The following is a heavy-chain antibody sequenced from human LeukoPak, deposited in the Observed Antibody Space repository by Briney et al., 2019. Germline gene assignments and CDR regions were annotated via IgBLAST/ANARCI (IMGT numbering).Heavy chain of an antibody. Sequence: PGGSLRLSCAASGFTFSDYYIIWIRQAPGKGLEWVGFIRSKAYGGTTEYAASVKGRFTISRDDSKSIAYLQMNSLKTEDTAVYYCTMEQQGGDYWGQGTLVTVSS. CDR1: GFTFSDYY. J-gene: IGHJ4*02. V-gene: IGHV3-49*03. D-gene: IGHD6-13*01. CDR3: TMEQQGGDY. CDR2: IRSKAYGGTT.